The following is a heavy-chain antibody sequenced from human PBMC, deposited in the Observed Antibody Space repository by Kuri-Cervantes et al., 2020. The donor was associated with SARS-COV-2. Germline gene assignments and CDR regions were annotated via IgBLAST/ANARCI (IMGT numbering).Heavy chain of an antibody. D-gene: IGHD2-2*02. V-gene: IGHV3-21*01. J-gene: IGHJ1*01. CDR2: ISSSSYI. CDR3: ASSLLLYCSSTSCYSQH. CDR1: GFTFSSYA. Sequence: GESLKISCAASGFTFSSYAMHWVRQAPGKGLEWVSSISSSSYIYYADSVKGRFTISRDNAKNSLYLQMNSLRAEDTAVYYCASSLLLYCSSTSCYSQHWGQGTLVTVSS.